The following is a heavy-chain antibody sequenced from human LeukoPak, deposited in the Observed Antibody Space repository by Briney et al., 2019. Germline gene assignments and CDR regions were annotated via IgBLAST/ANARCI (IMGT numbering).Heavy chain of an antibody. D-gene: IGHD3-22*01. CDR1: GGSISSYY. J-gene: IGHJ4*02. V-gene: IGHV4-59*12. CDR2: IYYSGST. CDR3: ARNNYYDSSGWFDY. Sequence: PSETLSLTCTVSGGSISSYYWSWIRQPPGKGLEWIGYIYYSGSTNYNPSLKSRVTISVDTSKNQFSLKLSSVTAADTAVYYCARNNYYDSSGWFDYWGQGTLVTVSS.